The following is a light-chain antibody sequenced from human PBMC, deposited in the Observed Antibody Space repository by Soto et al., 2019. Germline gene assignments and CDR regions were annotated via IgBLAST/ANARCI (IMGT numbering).Light chain of an antibody. CDR3: QQYNNWPPWT. CDR2: GSS. J-gene: IGKJ1*01. Sequence: EIVMTQSPATLSVSPGEGVTLSCRASQSVSRSLAWYQQKPGQAPRLLIYGSSTRATGVPARFSGRGSGTDFTLTISSLQSEDFALYFCQQYNNWPPWTFGQGTKVEIK. V-gene: IGKV3-15*01. CDR1: QSVSRS.